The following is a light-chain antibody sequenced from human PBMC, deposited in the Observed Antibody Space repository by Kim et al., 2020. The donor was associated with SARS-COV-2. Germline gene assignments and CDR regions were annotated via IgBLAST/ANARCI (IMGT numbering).Light chain of an antibody. CDR3: QQYDKWPPYT. V-gene: IGKV3-15*01. CDR1: QSVGRS. J-gene: IGKJ2*01. Sequence: EVVMTQSPATLSVSPGERVTLSCKASQSVGRSLAWYQQKPGQAPSLLIYGASTRATGVPAWFSASGSGTEFTLTISSLQSEDFAVYYCQQYDKWPPYTFGQGTKLEI. CDR2: GAS.